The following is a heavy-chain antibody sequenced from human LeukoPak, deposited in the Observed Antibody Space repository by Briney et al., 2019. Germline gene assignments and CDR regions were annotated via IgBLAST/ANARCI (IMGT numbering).Heavy chain of an antibody. CDR2: IYPGDSDT. J-gene: IGHJ4*02. V-gene: IGHV5-51*01. Sequence: GESLKISGKGSGYSFTGSWIGWVRRMPGKGLGWMGIIYPGDSDTRYSPSFQGQVTISADKSISTAYLQWSSLKASDTAMYYCARTAGLGSYYDGFDYWGQGTLVTVSS. CDR1: GYSFTGSW. D-gene: IGHD3-22*01. CDR3: ARTAGLGSYYDGFDY.